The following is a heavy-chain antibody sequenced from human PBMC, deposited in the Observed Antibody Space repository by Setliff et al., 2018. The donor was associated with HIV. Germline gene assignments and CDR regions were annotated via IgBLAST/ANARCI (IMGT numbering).Heavy chain of an antibody. Sequence: ASVKVSCKASGGTFTSDYIHWVRQAPGQGLEWMGIINPAGNPTSYAQKFQGWITMTRDTSISTAYMELSRLRSDDTAVYYCARGVDYYDTSGYYQYYFDYWGQGTLVTVSS. CDR2: INPAGNPT. J-gene: IGHJ4*02. D-gene: IGHD3-22*01. CDR3: ARGVDYYDTSGYYQYYFDY. V-gene: IGHV1-2*04. CDR1: GGTFTSDY.